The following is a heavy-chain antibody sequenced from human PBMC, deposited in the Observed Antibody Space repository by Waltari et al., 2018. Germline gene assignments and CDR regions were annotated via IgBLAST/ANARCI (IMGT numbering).Heavy chain of an antibody. V-gene: IGHV3-30*02. CDR1: GFTFSSYG. J-gene: IGHJ4*02. CDR2: RRYDGSNK. CDR3: AKLADYGSGSSPFRYCDY. Sequence: QVQLVESGGGVVQPGGSLRLSCAASGFTFSSYGMHWVRPAPGQGVEWVAFRRYDGSNKYYADAVKGRLTISRDNSKNTLYLQMNSLRAEDTAVYYCAKLADYGSGSSPFRYCDYWGQGTLVTVSS. D-gene: IGHD3-10*01.